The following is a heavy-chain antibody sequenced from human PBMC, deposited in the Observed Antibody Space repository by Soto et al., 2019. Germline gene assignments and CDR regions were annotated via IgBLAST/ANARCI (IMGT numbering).Heavy chain of an antibody. V-gene: IGHV1-46*01. CDR1: GYTFTSYY. Sequence: AASVKVSFKASGYTFTSYYMHWVRQAPGQGLEWMGIINPSGGSTSYAQKFQGRVTMTRDTSTSTVYMELSSLRSEDTAVYYCARDGIVAGPRPQYGMDVWGQGTTVTVSS. CDR2: INPSGGST. CDR3: ARDGIVAGPRPQYGMDV. D-gene: IGHD5-12*01. J-gene: IGHJ6*02.